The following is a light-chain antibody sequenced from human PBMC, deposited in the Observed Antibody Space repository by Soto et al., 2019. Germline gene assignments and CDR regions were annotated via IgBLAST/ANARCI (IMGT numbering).Light chain of an antibody. CDR3: SSYTSSTTLYV. CDR2: DVS. V-gene: IGLV2-14*01. J-gene: IGLJ1*01. CDR1: SSDVGGYNY. Sequence: QSVLTQPASVSGSPGQSITISCTGTSSDVGGYNYVSWYQQHLGKAPKLMIYDVSNRPSGVSNRFSGSKSGNTASLTISGLQAEDEADYCCSSYTSSTTLYVFGTGTKVTVL.